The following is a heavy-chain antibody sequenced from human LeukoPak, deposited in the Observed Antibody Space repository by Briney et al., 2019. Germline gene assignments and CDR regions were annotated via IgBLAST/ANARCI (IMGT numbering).Heavy chain of an antibody. D-gene: IGHD2-15*01. CDR3: ARDAAGLLGY. J-gene: IGHJ4*02. CDR1: GVSISSGGYY. CDR2: IYYSGST. Sequence: SETLSLTCTVSGVSISSGGYYWSWIRQHPGKGLEWIGYIYYSGSTYYNPSLKSRVTISVDTSKNQFSLKLSSVTAADTAVYYCARDAAGLLGYWGQGTLVTVSS. V-gene: IGHV4-31*03.